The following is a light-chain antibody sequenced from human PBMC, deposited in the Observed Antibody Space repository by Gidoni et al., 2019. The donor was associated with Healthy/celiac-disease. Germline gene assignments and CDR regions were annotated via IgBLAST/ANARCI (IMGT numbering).Light chain of an antibody. CDR1: QGISSY. J-gene: IGKJ2*01. V-gene: IGKV1-9*01. CDR3: QQLNSYPYT. Sequence: DIQLTQSPSFLSASVGYRVTITCRASQGISSYLAVYQQKPGNAPKLLLYAASTLQSGVPSRFSGSGSGTEFTLTISSLQPEDFATYYCQQLNSYPYTFGQXTKLEIK. CDR2: AAS.